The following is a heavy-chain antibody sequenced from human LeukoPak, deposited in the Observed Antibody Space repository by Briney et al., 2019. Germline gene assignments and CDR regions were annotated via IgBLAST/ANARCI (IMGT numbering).Heavy chain of an antibody. J-gene: IGHJ6*04. V-gene: IGHV1-69*01. D-gene: IGHD3-10*01. CDR2: IIAIFGTA. CDR1: GGTFSSYA. Sequence: GASVKVSCKASGGTFSSYAISWVRQAPGQGLEWMGGIIAIFGTANYAQKFQGRVTITADESTSTAYMELSSLRSEDTAVYYCARDDRYYYGSGSYYKEDYYYYYGMDVWGKGTTVTVSS. CDR3: ARDDRYYYGSGSYYKEDYYYYYGMDV.